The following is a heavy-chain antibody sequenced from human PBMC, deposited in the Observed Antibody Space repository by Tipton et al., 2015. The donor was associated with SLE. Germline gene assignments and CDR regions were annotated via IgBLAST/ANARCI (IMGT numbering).Heavy chain of an antibody. CDR3: AREVYSGSYYYYYGMDV. CDR1: GYTFTSYG. CDR2: ISTYNGNT. J-gene: IGHJ6*02. Sequence: QSGAEVKNPGASVKVSCKAPGYTFTSYGISWVRQAPGQGLEWMGWISTYNGNTHYAQNLQGRVTMTTYTSTSTAYMELRSLRSDDTAVYYCAREVYSGSYYYYYGMDVWGQGTTVTISS. V-gene: IGHV1-18*01. D-gene: IGHD3-10*01.